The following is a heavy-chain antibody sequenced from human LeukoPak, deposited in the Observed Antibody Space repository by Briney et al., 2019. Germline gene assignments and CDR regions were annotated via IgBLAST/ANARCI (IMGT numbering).Heavy chain of an antibody. CDR2: IYTSGST. CDR1: GGSISSYY. V-gene: IGHV4-4*07. CDR3: ARSGLVVVPEYGMDV. J-gene: IGHJ6*02. Sequence: PSETLSLTCTVSGGSISSYYWSWIRQLAGKGLEWIGRIYTSGSTNYNPSLKSRVTMSVDTSKNQFSLKLSSVTAADTAVYYCARSGLVVVPEYGMDVWGQGTTVTVSS. D-gene: IGHD2-2*01.